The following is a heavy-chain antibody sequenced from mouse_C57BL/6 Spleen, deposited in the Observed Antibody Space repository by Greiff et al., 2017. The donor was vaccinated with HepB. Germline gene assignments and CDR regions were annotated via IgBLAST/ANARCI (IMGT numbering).Heavy chain of an antibody. CDR1: GYTFTSYW. CDR3: ARRDYDGFLFAY. V-gene: IGHV1-53*01. J-gene: IGHJ3*01. D-gene: IGHD2-3*01. Sequence: QVHVKQSGTELVKPGASVKLSCKASGYTFTSYWMHWVKQRPGQGLEWIGNINPSNGGTNYNEKFKSKATLTVDKSSSTAYMQLSSLTSEDSAVYYCARRDYDGFLFAYWGQGTLVTVSA. CDR2: INPSNGGT.